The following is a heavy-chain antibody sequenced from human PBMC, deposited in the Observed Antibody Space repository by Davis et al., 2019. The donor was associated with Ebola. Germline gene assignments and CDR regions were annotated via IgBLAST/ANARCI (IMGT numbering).Heavy chain of an antibody. Sequence: PGGSLRLSCAASGFTFSSYWMSWVRQAPGKGLEWVALINEDGSDRYYVDSVKGRFTISRDNAKNSLYLQMDSLTAEDTAVYYCVSSDYWGQGTLVTVSS. CDR1: GFTFSSYW. V-gene: IGHV3-7*01. CDR3: VSSDY. J-gene: IGHJ4*02. CDR2: INEDGSDR.